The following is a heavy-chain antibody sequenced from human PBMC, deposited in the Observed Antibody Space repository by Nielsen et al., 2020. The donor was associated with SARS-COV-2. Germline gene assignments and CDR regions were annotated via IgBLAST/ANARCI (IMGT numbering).Heavy chain of an antibody. Sequence: GESLKISCGASGFSVSDSAMGWVRQAPEKGLEWVSTINNINGGETHYADFVKGRSTISRDTSKNTLFLQMSSLRVEDTALYYCTKEGSLGYFVSWGPGTLVTVSS. J-gene: IGHJ4*02. CDR2: INNINGGET. CDR3: TKEGSLGYFVS. CDR1: GFSVSDSA. D-gene: IGHD3-10*01. V-gene: IGHV3-23*01.